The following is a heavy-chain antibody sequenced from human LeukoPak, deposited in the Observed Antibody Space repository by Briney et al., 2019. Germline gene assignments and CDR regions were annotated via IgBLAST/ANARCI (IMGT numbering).Heavy chain of an antibody. J-gene: IGHJ4*02. CDR2: ISGSAITT. V-gene: IGHV3-23*01. CDR3: AKDQRFGDLDDY. Sequence: PGGSLRLSCTTSGFTFSNYAMSWVRQAPGKGLEWVSSISGSAITTYYADSVKGRFAISRDNSKNTLYQQMTSLRAEDTAVYYCAKDQRFGDLDDYRGQGTLVTVSS. CDR1: GFTFSNYA. D-gene: IGHD3-10*01.